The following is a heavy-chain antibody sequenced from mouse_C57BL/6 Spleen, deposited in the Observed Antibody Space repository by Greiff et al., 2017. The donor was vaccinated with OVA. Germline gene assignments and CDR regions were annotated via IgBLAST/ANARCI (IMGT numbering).Heavy chain of an antibody. Sequence: VQLQQPGAELVRPGPSVKLSCKASGYTFTSYWMHWVKQRPGQGLEWIGVIDPSDSYTNYNQKFKGKATLTVDTSSSTAYMQLSSLTSEDSAVYYCARRARDYYAMDYWGQGTSVTVSS. CDR2: IDPSDSYT. V-gene: IGHV1-59*01. CDR3: ARRARDYYAMDY. D-gene: IGHD3-3*01. CDR1: GYTFTSYW. J-gene: IGHJ4*01.